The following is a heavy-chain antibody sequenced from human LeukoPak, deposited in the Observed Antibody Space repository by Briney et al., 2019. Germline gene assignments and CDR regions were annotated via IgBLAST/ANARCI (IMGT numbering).Heavy chain of an antibody. Sequence: EASVKVSCKASGYTFTSYSMHWVRQAPGQGLEWMGIINPSGGSTSYAQKFQGRVTMTRDMSTSTVYMGLSSLRSGDTAVYYCARRYLYYFDYWGQGTLVTVSS. CDR2: INPSGGST. V-gene: IGHV1-46*01. D-gene: IGHD1-14*01. J-gene: IGHJ4*02. CDR3: ARRYLYYFDY. CDR1: GYTFTSYS.